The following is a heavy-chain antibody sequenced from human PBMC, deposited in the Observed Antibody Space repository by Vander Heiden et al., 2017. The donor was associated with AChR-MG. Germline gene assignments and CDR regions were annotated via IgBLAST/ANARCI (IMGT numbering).Heavy chain of an antibody. Sequence: QVQLQQWGAGLLKPPETLSLTCAVYGGSFSGNYCGWIRQPPGKGREWSGEINHSGSTNYNPSLKSRVTISVDTSKNQFSLKLSSVTAADTAVYYCARGPPGSSGWFHFDYYGMDVWGQGTTVTVSS. D-gene: IGHD6-19*01. J-gene: IGHJ6*02. V-gene: IGHV4-34*01. CDR3: ARGPPGSSGWFHFDYYGMDV. CDR2: INHSGST. CDR1: GGSFSGNY.